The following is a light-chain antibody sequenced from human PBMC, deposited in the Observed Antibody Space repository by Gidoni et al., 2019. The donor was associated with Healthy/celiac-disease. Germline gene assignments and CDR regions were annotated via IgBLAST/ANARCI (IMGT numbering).Light chain of an antibody. CDR3: QQSYSTPGT. J-gene: IGKJ2*01. CDR1: QSISSY. Sequence: DIQMTQSPSSLSASVGDRVTITCRASQSISSYLNWYQQKPGKAPKLLIYAASSLQSGVPSRFSGSGSGTDFTLTISSLQLEDFANYYCQQSYSTPGTFGQGTKLEIK. V-gene: IGKV1-39*01. CDR2: AAS.